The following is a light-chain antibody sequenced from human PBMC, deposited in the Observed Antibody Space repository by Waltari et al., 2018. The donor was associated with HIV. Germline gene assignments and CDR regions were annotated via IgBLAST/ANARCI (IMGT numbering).Light chain of an antibody. Sequence: SYELPQPPSVSVSPGQTASITCSGHKLGEKYASWYQQKPGRAPLLVIYQDTKRPSGIPERFSGSNSGNTAALTISGTQAMDEADYYCQAWDSSTAVVFGGGTKLTVL. CDR1: KLGEKY. V-gene: IGLV3-1*01. J-gene: IGLJ2*01. CDR2: QDT. CDR3: QAWDSSTAVV.